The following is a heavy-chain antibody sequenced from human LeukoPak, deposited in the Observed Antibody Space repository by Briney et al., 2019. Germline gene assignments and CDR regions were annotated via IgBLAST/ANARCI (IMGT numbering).Heavy chain of an antibody. CDR1: GGSISNSSYY. CDR2: IYYSGST. J-gene: IGHJ3*02. D-gene: IGHD2-15*01. V-gene: IGHV4-39*01. CDR3: ARPWYCSGGSCYYAFDI. Sequence: SETLSLTCTVSGGSISNSSYYWGWIRQPPGKGLEWIGSIYYSGSTYYNPSLKSRVTISVDTSKNQFSLKLSSVTAADTAVYYCARPWYCSGGSCYYAFDIWGQGTMVTVSS.